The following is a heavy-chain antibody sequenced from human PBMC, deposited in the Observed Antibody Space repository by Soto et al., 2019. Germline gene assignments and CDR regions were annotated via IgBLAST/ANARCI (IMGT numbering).Heavy chain of an antibody. J-gene: IGHJ6*02. CDR3: AREAPYYGMDV. Sequence: QVQLVESGGGVVQPGRSLRLSCAASGFTFSSYGMHWVRQAPGKGLEWVAVIWYDGNNKYYVDSVKGRFTISRDNSKNTLYLQMNSLRAEDTAVYYCAREAPYYGMDVWGQGTTVTVSS. CDR2: IWYDGNNK. CDR1: GFTFSSYG. V-gene: IGHV3-33*01.